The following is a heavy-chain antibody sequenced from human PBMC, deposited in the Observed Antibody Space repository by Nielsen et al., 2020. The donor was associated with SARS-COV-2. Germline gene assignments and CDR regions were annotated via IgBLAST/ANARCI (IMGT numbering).Heavy chain of an antibody. CDR3: ARTSRDITIFGVVIRLGY. J-gene: IGHJ4*02. CDR2: ISAYNGNT. CDR1: GYTFTSYG. D-gene: IGHD3-3*01. V-gene: IGHV1-18*01. Sequence: ASVKVSCKASGYTFTSYGISWVRQAPGQGLEWMGWISAYNGNTNYAQKLQGRVTMITDTSTSTAYMELRSLRSDDTAVYYCARTSRDITIFGVVIRLGYWGQGTLVTVSS.